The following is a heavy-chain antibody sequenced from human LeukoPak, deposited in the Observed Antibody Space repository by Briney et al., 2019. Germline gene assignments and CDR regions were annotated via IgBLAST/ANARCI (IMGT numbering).Heavy chain of an antibody. D-gene: IGHD2-8*01. J-gene: IGHJ6*04. CDR1: GGSISSYY. Sequence: PSETLSLTCTVSGGSISSYYWSWIRQPAGKGLEWIGRIYTSGSTNYNPSLKSRVTMSVDTSKNQFSLKLSSVTAADTAVYYCARGPGSYRTNTLGPYYYYYYGMDVWGKGTTATVSS. CDR3: ARGPGSYRTNTLGPYYYYYYGMDV. V-gene: IGHV4-4*07. CDR2: IYTSGST.